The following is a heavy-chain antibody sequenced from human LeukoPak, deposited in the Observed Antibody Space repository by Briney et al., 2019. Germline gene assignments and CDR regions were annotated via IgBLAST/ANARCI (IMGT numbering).Heavy chain of an antibody. D-gene: IGHD2-15*01. CDR1: GYTFTSYD. CDR2: MNPNSGNT. CDR3: ARDRGYCSGGSCRNWFDP. J-gene: IGHJ5*02. V-gene: IGHV1-8*01. Sequence: ASVKVSCKASGYTFTSYDINWVRQATGQGLEWMGWMNPNSGNTGYAQKFQGRVTMTRNTSISTAYMELSSLRSEDTAVYYCARDRGYCSGGSCRNWFDPWGQGTLVTVSS.